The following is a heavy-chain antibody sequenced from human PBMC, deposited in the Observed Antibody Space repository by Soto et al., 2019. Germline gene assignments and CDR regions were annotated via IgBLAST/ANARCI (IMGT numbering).Heavy chain of an antibody. CDR2: ISYDGSNK. V-gene: IGHV3-30*18. D-gene: IGHD5-18*01. CDR1: GFTFRTYG. CDR3: AKVPSPHTANVGFDY. Sequence: LSCAASGFTFRTYGMHWVRQAPGKGLEWVAVISYDGSNKYYADSMKGRFTISRDNSKNTLYLQMNSLRVEDTAVYYCAKVPSPHTANVGFDYWGQGTLVTVSS. J-gene: IGHJ4*02.